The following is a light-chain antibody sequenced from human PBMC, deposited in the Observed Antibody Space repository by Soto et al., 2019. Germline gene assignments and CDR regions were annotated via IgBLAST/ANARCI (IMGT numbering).Light chain of an antibody. V-gene: IGKV1-5*01. CDR1: QSISSW. Sequence: DIQMTQSPSTLSASVGDRVTITCRASQSISSWLAWYQQKPGKAPKLLIYDASSLESGVPSRFSGSGSGTEFPLTISRLQPDDFATYYCQQYRTFGQGTKVEIK. CDR2: DAS. CDR3: QQYRT. J-gene: IGKJ1*01.